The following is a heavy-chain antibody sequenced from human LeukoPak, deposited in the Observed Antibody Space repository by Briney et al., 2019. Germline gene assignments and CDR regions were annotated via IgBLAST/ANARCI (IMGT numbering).Heavy chain of an antibody. J-gene: IGHJ3*02. CDR1: GFTFSSYG. CDR2: IYSGGST. Sequence: GGSLRLSCAASGFTFSSYGMHWVRQAPGQGLEWVSVIYSGGSTYYADSVKGRFTISRDNSKNTLYLQMNSLRAEDTAVYYCARDSTPWELPNAFDIWGQGTMVTVSS. D-gene: IGHD1-26*01. V-gene: IGHV3-53*01. CDR3: ARDSTPWELPNAFDI.